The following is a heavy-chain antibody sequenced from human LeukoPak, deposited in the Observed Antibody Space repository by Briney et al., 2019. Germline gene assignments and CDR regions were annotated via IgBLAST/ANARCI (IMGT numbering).Heavy chain of an antibody. Sequence: PSETLSLTCAVYGGSFSGYYWSWIRQPPGKGLEWIGEINHSGSTNYNPSLKSRVTISVDTSKNQFSLKLSSVTAADTAVYYCARVGKKRELPSHALYYFDYWGQGTLVTVSS. CDR1: GGSFSGYY. J-gene: IGHJ4*02. CDR2: INHSGST. D-gene: IGHD1-26*01. V-gene: IGHV4-34*01. CDR3: ARVGKKRELPSHALYYFDY.